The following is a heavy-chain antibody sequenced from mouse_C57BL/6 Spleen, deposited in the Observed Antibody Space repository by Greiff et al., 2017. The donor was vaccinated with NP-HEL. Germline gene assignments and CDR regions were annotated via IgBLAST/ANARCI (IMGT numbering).Heavy chain of an antibody. CDR2: IDPGDGET. CDR3: ARRENSNYHYYAMDY. CDR1: GFNIKDYY. V-gene: IGHV14-2*01. J-gene: IGHJ4*01. D-gene: IGHD2-5*01. Sequence: EVQGVESGAELVKPGASVKLSCTASGFNIKDYYMHWVKQRTEQGLEWIGRIDPGDGETKYAPKFQGKATITADTSSNTAYLQLSSLTSEDTAVYCCARRENSNYHYYAMDYWGQGTSVTVSS.